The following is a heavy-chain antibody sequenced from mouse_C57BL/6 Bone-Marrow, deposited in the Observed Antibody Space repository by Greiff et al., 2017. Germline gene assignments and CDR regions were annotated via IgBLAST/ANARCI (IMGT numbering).Heavy chain of an antibody. CDR2: IDPENGDT. V-gene: IGHV14-4*01. J-gene: IGHJ3*01. CDR3: TFYSKWTWFAY. Sequence: EVKLMESGAELVRPGASVKLSCTASGFNIKDDYMHWVKQRPEQGLERIGWIDPENGDTEYASKFQGKATITADTSSNTAYLQLSSLTSEDTAVYYCTFYSKWTWFAYWGQGTLVTVSA. CDR1: GFNIKDDY. D-gene: IGHD2-5*01.